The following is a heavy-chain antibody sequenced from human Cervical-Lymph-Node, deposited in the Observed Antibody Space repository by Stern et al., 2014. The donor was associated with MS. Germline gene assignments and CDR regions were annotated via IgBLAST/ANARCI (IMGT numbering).Heavy chain of an antibody. V-gene: IGHV4-31*03. CDR3: ARDLRYYYDSSGYYYRWFDP. D-gene: IGHD3-22*01. CDR1: GGSISSGGYY. CDR2: IYYSGST. J-gene: IGHJ5*02. Sequence: QVQLQESGPGLVKPSQTLSLTCTVSGGSISSGGYYWSWIRQHPGKGLEWIGYIYYSGSTYYNPSLKSRVTISVDTSKNQFSLKLSSVTAADTAVYYCARDLRYYYDSSGYYYRWFDPWGQGTLVTVSS.